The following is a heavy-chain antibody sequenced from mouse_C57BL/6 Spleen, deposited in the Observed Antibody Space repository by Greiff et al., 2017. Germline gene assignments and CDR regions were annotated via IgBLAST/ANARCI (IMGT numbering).Heavy chain of an antibody. D-gene: IGHD2-2*01. CDR2: IYPGDGDT. CDR3: ARADGYDGYCYMDD. CDR1: GYAFRSYW. V-gene: IGHV1-80*01. Sequence: QVQLQQSGAELVKPGASVKFSCKASGYAFRSYWLNWVKQRPGKGLEWIGQIYPGDGDTDYNGRFKGKATLTADNSSSSAYMQLSSLTSEDSAVYFWARADGYDGYCYMDDWGTGTTVTVSS. J-gene: IGHJ1*03.